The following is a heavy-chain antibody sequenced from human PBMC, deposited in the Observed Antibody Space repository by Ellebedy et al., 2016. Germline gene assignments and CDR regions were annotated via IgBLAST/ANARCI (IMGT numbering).Heavy chain of an antibody. J-gene: IGHJ6*03. CDR3: ARDSGSYGSYYMDV. V-gene: IGHV4-59*12. D-gene: IGHD5-18*01. CDR2: IYYSGST. CDR1: GGSISSYY. Sequence: SETLSLTXTVSGGSISSYYWSWIRQPPGKGLEWIGSIYYSGSTYYNPSLKSRVTISVDTSKNQFSLKLSSVTAADTAVYYCARDSGSYGSYYMDVWGKGTTVTVSS.